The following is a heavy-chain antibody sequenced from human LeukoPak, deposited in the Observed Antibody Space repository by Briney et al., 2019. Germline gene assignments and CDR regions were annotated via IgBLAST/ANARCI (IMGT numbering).Heavy chain of an antibody. CDR1: GFTFSSYA. J-gene: IGHJ4*02. Sequence: GGSLRLSCAASGFTFSSYAMSWVRQAPGKGLEWVSAISGSGGSTYYAYSVKGRFTISRDNSKNTLYLQMNSLRAEDTAVYYCAKLASYYYDSSGYYHHFDYWGQGTLVTVSS. D-gene: IGHD3-22*01. CDR2: ISGSGGST. CDR3: AKLASYYYDSSGYYHHFDY. V-gene: IGHV3-23*01.